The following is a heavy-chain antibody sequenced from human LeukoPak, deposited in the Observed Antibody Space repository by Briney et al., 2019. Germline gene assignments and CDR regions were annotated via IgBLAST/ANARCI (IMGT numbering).Heavy chain of an antibody. Sequence: PGGSLRLSCAASGFTFSSYSMNWVRQAPGKGLEWVSYISSSSSTIHYADSVKGRFTISRDNAKNSLYLQMNSLRAEDTAVYYCASGLRYFDWLSKGAFDIWGQGTMVTVSS. V-gene: IGHV3-48*01. D-gene: IGHD3-9*01. CDR3: ASGLRYFDWLSKGAFDI. CDR2: ISSSSSTI. CDR1: GFTFSSYS. J-gene: IGHJ3*02.